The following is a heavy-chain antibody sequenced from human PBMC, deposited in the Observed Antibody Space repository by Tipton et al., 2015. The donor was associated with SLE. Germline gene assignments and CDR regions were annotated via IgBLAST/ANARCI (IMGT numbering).Heavy chain of an antibody. D-gene: IGHD3-16*01. CDR1: GFTLSTYD. V-gene: IGHV3-13*01. J-gene: IGHJ4*02. CDR2: IGIAGDT. Sequence: SLRLSCAASGFTLSTYDMHWVRQGTGKGLEWVSVIGIAGDTYYPDSVKGRFTISRENGKNSLHLQMNRLRAGDTAVYYCVRGQSATGEFDSWGQGTRSPSP. CDR3: VRGQSATGEFDS.